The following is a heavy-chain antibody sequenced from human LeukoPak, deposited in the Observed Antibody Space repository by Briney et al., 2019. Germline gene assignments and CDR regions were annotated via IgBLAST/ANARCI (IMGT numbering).Heavy chain of an antibody. J-gene: IGHJ4*02. Sequence: GGSLRLSCAASGFTFSSYWMHWVRQAPGKGLEWVSLISGDGGSTYYADSVKGRFTISRDNSKNSLYLQMNSLRTEDTALYYCAKDATPIRYYYGSGSYIDYWGQGTLVTVSS. CDR2: ISGDGGST. D-gene: IGHD3-10*01. CDR3: AKDATPIRYYYGSGSYIDY. V-gene: IGHV3-43*02. CDR1: GFTFSSYW.